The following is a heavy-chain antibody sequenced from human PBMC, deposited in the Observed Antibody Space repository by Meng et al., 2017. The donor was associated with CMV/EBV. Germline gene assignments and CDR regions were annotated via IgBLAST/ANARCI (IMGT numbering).Heavy chain of an antibody. J-gene: IGHJ4*02. CDR3: TREKGIAVAGTIDY. Sequence: GESLKISCTASGFTFGDYVMSWVRQAPGKGLEWVGFIRSKAYGGTTEYAASVKGRFTISRDDSKSIAYLQMNSLKTEDTAVYYCTREKGIAVAGTIDYWGQGTLVTVSS. D-gene: IGHD6-19*01. CDR1: GFTFGDYV. CDR2: IRSKAYGGTT. V-gene: IGHV3-49*04.